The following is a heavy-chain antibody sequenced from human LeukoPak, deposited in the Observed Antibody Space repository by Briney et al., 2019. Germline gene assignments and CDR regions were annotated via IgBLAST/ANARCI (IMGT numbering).Heavy chain of an antibody. Sequence: SETLSLTCAVSGYSISSGYYWGWIRQPPGKGPEWFGSVFHTGSSYYIPSLKRRVTISVDTSKNQFSLEVSSVTAADTDIYYCARRISTTGHDYWGPATLVTVSS. CDR2: VFHTGSS. J-gene: IGHJ4*02. D-gene: IGHD4-11*01. V-gene: IGHV4-38-2*01. CDR1: GYSISSGYY. CDR3: ARRISTTGHDY.